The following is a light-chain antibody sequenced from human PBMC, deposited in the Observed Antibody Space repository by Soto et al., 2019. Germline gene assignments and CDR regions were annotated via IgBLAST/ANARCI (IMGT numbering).Light chain of an antibody. J-gene: IGLJ2*01. CDR2: GNS. CDR1: SSNIGAGYD. CDR3: QSYDSSLSGRVV. V-gene: IGLV1-40*01. Sequence: QSVLTQPPSVSGAPGQRVTISCTGSSSNIGAGYDVHWYQQLPGTAPKLLIYGNSNRPSGVPDRFSGSKSGTSASLAIPGLQAEDEADYYCQSYDSSLSGRVVFGGGTKVTVL.